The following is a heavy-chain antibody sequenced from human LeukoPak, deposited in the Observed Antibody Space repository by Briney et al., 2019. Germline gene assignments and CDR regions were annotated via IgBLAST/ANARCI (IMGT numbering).Heavy chain of an antibody. CDR3: ASLRKRGGAFDL. J-gene: IGHJ3*01. Sequence: PSETLSLTCSVSRGSISSPNYYWGWIRQPPGKGLEWIGNIYYSGTTYYNPSLPSLKSRVTILIDTSNNQFPLRLRSVTAADTAVYYCASLRKRGGAFDLWGQGTVVTVSS. CDR2: IYYSGTT. V-gene: IGHV4-39*06. CDR1: RGSISSPNYY.